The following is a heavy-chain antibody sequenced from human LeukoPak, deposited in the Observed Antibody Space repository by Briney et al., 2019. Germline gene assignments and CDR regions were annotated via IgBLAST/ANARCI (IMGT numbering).Heavy chain of an antibody. CDR2: LNSDGSST. V-gene: IGHV3-74*01. Sequence: GGSLRLSCAASGFTFSRYSMNWVRQAPGKGLVWVSRLNSDGSSTNYADSVKGRFTISRDNAKNTLYLQMNSLRAEDTAVYYCARKGTSSGWYGLDVWGQGTTVTVSS. D-gene: IGHD6-19*01. CDR3: ARKGTSSGWYGLDV. CDR1: GFTFSRYS. J-gene: IGHJ6*02.